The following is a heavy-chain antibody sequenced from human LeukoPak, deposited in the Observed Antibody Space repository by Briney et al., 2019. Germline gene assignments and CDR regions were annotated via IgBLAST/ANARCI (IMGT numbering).Heavy chain of an antibody. Sequence: GSLRLSCAASGFTVSRNYMSWVRQAPGKGLEWVSVSYSGGDTYYPDSVKGRFTVSRDNPKNTVYLQMNSLRAEDTAVYFCARSPVLDRNDWSFADWGQGTLVTVSS. CDR3: ARSPVLDRNDWSFAD. J-gene: IGHJ4*02. D-gene: IGHD1-1*01. CDR2: SYSGGDT. V-gene: IGHV3-53*01. CDR1: GFTVSRNY.